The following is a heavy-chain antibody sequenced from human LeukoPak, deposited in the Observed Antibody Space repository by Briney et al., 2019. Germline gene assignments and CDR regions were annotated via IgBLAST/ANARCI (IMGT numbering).Heavy chain of an antibody. Sequence: ASVKVSCKASGYTFTGYYMHWVRQAPGQGLEWMGWINPNSGGTNYAQKFQGRVTMTRDTSISTAYMELSRLRSDDTAVYYCASHSSSWYGGFDYWGQGTLVTVSS. CDR2: INPNSGGT. V-gene: IGHV1-2*02. CDR3: ASHSSSWYGGFDY. J-gene: IGHJ4*02. CDR1: GYTFTGYY. D-gene: IGHD6-13*01.